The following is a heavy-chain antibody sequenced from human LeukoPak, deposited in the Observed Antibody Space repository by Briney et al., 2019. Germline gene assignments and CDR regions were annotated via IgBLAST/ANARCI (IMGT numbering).Heavy chain of an antibody. V-gene: IGHV4-4*02. D-gene: IGHD5-24*01. J-gene: IGHJ4*02. CDR2: IYHRGNT. CDR3: ATSRDGYNHFDY. CDR1: GDSITTSNW. Sequence: SETLSLTCVVSGDSITTSNWWNWVRQPPGKGLEWIGKIYHRGNTNNNPSLKSRVTMSVDRSKNQFSLNLTSVTAADTAVYYCATSRDGYNHFDYWGQGILVTVSP.